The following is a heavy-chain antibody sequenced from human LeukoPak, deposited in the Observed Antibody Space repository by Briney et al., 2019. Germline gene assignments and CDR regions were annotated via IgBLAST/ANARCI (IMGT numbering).Heavy chain of an antibody. CDR2: ISSSGSTI. Sequence: GGSLRLSCAASGFTFSSYEINWVRQAPGKGLEWVSYISSSGSTIYYADSVKGRFIISRDNAKNLVFLQMNSLRVEDTAVYYCARDPYYDAFDMWGQGTVVIVSS. CDR1: GFTFSSYE. D-gene: IGHD1-26*01. J-gene: IGHJ3*02. CDR3: ARDPYYDAFDM. V-gene: IGHV3-48*03.